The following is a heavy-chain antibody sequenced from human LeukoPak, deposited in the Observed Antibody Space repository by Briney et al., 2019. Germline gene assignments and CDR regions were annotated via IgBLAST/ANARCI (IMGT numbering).Heavy chain of an antibody. V-gene: IGHV3-23*01. CDR2: IATGGPNT. CDR1: GFTFSGYY. CDR3: AKDGGLWVSAHWGDS. J-gene: IGHJ4*02. D-gene: IGHD7-27*01. Sequence: PGGSLRLSCAASGFTFSGYYMFWVRQVPGKGLKWVSTIATGGPNTYYADSVKGRFTVSRDDSKNTLYLQMNSLRAEDTAVYYCAKDGGLWVSAHWGDSWGRGTLVTVSS.